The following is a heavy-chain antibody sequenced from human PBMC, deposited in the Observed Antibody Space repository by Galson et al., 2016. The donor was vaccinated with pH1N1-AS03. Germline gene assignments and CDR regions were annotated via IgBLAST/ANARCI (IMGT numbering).Heavy chain of an antibody. Sequence: SLRLSCAASGFTVSSNYMSWVRQAPGKGLEWVSVIYTSGRTYYADSVKGRFTFSRDNSKNTLYLQMNSLTAEDSAVYYCARVVGRLGGFSIVRGWFDPWGQGTLVTVSS. CDR3: ARVVGRLGGFSIVRGWFDP. V-gene: IGHV3-66*01. D-gene: IGHD5-12*01. CDR1: GFTVSSNY. J-gene: IGHJ5*02. CDR2: IYTSGRT.